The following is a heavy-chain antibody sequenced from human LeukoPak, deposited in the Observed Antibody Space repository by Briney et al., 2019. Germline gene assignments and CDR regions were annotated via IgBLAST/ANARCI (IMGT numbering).Heavy chain of an antibody. V-gene: IGHV3-30*04. J-gene: IGHJ6*03. D-gene: IGHD6-19*01. CDR2: ISYDGSNK. CDR3: ASHNAPRQWLVSFPPDYYYMDV. Sequence: GGSLRLSCAASGFTFSSYAMHWVRQAPGKGLEWVAVISYDGSNKYYADSVKGRFTISRDNSKNTLYLQMNSLRAEDTAVYYCASHNAPRQWLVSFPPDYYYMDVWGKGTTVTISS. CDR1: GFTFSSYA.